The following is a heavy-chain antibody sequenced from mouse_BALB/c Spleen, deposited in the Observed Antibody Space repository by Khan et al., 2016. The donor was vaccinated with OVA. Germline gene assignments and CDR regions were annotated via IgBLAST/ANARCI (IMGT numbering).Heavy chain of an antibody. Sequence: VQLQQSGAELVRSGASVKLSCTVSGFNIKDYYLHWVKQRPKQGLEWIGWIDPENGDTEYAPKFQGKATMTADTSSNTAYLQLRSLTSEDTAVYYCNRADWGFAYWGQGTLVTVSA. J-gene: IGHJ3*01. D-gene: IGHD4-1*01. CDR3: NRADWGFAY. CDR1: GFNIKDYY. V-gene: IGHV14-4*02. CDR2: IDPENGDT.